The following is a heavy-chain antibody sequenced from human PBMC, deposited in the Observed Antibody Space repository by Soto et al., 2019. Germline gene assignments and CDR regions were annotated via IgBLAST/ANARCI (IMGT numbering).Heavy chain of an antibody. CDR2: ISGSGGST. Sequence: GGSLRLSCAASGFTFSNYDMNWVRQAPGKGLEWVSAISGSGGSTYYADSVKGRFTISRDNSKNTLYLQMNSLRAEDTAVYYCAKDQRWLQSGGNWFDPWGQGTLVTVSS. CDR3: AKDQRWLQSGGNWFDP. CDR1: GFTFSNYD. D-gene: IGHD5-12*01. V-gene: IGHV3-23*01. J-gene: IGHJ5*02.